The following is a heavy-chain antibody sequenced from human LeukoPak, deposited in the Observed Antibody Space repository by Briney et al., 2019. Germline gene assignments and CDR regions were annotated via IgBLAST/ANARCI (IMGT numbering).Heavy chain of an antibody. J-gene: IGHJ4*02. Sequence: PSETLSLTCTVSGGSISSYYWSGIRQPPGKGLEWIGYIYYSGSTNYNPSLKSRVTISVDTSKNQFSLKLSSVTAADTAVYYCARRGYYGSGSYALDYWGQGTLVTVSS. V-gene: IGHV4-59*08. D-gene: IGHD3-10*01. CDR3: ARRGYYGSGSYALDY. CDR1: GGSISSYY. CDR2: IYYSGST.